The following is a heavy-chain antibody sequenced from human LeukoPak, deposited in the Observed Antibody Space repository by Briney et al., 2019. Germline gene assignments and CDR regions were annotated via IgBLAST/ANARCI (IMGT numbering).Heavy chain of an antibody. D-gene: IGHD6-13*01. CDR3: ARPRGAAAGTFGFDP. CDR1: GFTFTSYV. V-gene: IGHV3-30*03. J-gene: IGHJ5*02. Sequence: GGPLRLSCAASGFTFTSYVMHWVRQAPDKGLQWVALISYDGSNKYYADSVKGRFTISRDNSKNTLYLQMNSLRAEDTAVYYCARPRGAAAGTFGFDPWGQGTLVTVSS. CDR2: ISYDGSNK.